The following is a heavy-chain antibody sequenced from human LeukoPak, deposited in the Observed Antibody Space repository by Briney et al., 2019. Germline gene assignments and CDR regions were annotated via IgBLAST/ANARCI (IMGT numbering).Heavy chain of an antibody. J-gene: IGHJ4*02. CDR2: IYYSGST. D-gene: IGHD4-23*01. CDR3: ARRSYYGGKGPDY. Sequence: PSETLSLTCTVSGGSISCSSYYWGWIRQPPGKGLEWIGSIYYSGSTYYNPSLKSRVTISVDTSKNQFSLKLSSVTAADTAVYYCARRSYYGGKGPDYWGQGTLVTVSS. CDR1: GGSISCSSYY. V-gene: IGHV4-39*01.